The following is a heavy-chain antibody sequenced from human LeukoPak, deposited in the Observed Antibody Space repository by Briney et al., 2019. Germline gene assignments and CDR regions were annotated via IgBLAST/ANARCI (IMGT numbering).Heavy chain of an antibody. D-gene: IGHD3-10*01. V-gene: IGHV3-48*01. Sequence: GGSLRLSCAASGFIFSNYAMNWVRHAPGKGLEWASYISSSSGKIEYAESVKGRFSISRDNGKNSIYLQMSSLRAEDTAVYHCARDPSLGGLYYYYMDVWGKGTTVTVSS. CDR2: ISSSSGKI. CDR3: ARDPSLGGLYYYYMDV. J-gene: IGHJ6*03. CDR1: GFIFSNYA.